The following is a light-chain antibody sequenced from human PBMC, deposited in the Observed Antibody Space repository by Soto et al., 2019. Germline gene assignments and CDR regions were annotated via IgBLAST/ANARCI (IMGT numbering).Light chain of an antibody. CDR2: RNN. Sequence: QSVLTQPPSASGTPGQRVTISCSGSSSNIGSNYVYWYQQLPGTAPKLLIYRNNQRPSGFPGRFSGSKSGTSASLAMSGLRSEDEADYYCAAWDDSLSAYVVFGGGTKLTVL. CDR3: AAWDDSLSAYVV. V-gene: IGLV1-47*01. J-gene: IGLJ2*01. CDR1: SSNIGSNY.